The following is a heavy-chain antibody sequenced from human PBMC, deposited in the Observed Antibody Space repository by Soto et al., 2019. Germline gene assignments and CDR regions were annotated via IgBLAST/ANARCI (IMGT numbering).Heavy chain of an antibody. J-gene: IGHJ4*02. V-gene: IGHV3-21*01. CDR2: ISSSSSYI. CDR3: ARDAGYSGYDRNFDY. D-gene: IGHD5-12*01. Sequence: GGSLRLSCAASGFTFSSYSMNWVRQAPGKGLEWVSSISSSSSYIYYADSVKGRFTISRDNAKNSLYLQMNSLRAEDTAVYYCARDAGYSGYDRNFDYWGQGTLVTVSS. CDR1: GFTFSSYS.